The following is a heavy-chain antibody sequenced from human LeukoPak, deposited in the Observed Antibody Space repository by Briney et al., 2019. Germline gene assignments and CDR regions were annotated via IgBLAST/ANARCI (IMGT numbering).Heavy chain of an antibody. CDR2: ISAYNGNT. D-gene: IGHD3-3*01. Sequence: ASVKVSCKASGYTFTSYGISWVRQAPGQGLEWMGWISAYNGNTNYAQKLQGRVTMTTDTSTSTAYMELSSLRSEDTAVYYCASPLRFLELLLVSWGQGTLVTVSS. J-gene: IGHJ5*02. CDR1: GYTFTSYG. CDR3: ASPLRFLELLLVS. V-gene: IGHV1-18*01.